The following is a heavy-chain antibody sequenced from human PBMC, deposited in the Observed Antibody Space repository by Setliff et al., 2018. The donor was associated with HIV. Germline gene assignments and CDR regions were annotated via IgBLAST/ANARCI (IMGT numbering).Heavy chain of an antibody. CDR2: IYHSGST. Sequence: SETLPLTCAVSGGYISSSNWWSWVRQPPGKGLEWIGEIYHSGSTKYNPSLKSRVTISVDKSKNQLSLKLSSVTAADTAVYYCARSITMIIVAPGAFDIWGQGTMVTVSS. CDR1: GGYISSSNW. V-gene: IGHV4-4*02. D-gene: IGHD3-22*01. J-gene: IGHJ3*02. CDR3: ARSITMIIVAPGAFDI.